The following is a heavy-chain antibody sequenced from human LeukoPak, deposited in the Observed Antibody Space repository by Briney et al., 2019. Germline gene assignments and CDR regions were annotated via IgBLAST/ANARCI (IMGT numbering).Heavy chain of an antibody. D-gene: IGHD6-13*01. V-gene: IGHV3-30*04. CDR1: GFTFSSSA. J-gene: IGHJ4*02. CDR2: ISYDGSNK. Sequence: PGGSLRLSCAASGFTFSSSAMSWVRQAPGKGLEWVAVISYDGSNKYYADSVKGRFTISRDNSKNTLYLQMNSLRAEDTAVYYCARDSYSSSWDFDYWGQGTLVTVSS. CDR3: ARDSYSSSWDFDY.